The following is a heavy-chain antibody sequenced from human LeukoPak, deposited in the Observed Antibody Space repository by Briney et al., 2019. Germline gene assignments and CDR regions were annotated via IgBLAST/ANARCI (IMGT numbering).Heavy chain of an antibody. J-gene: IGHJ4*02. V-gene: IGHV3-23*01. CDR2: ISGRTGRT. Sequence: PGGALRLSCAASGFTFSTYAMSWVRQAPGKGLEWVSAISGRTGRTYYAGSVKGGVTISRDNFKNQLYLQMHSLRAEDTAVYYCAKVLLPDDYYDSSRYYFYYFDYWGQGPLVTVSS. D-gene: IGHD3-22*01. CDR3: AKVLLPDDYYDSSRYYFYYFDY. CDR1: GFTFSTYA.